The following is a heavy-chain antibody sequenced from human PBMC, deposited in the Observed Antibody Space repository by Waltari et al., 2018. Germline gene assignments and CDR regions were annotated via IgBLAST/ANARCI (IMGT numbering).Heavy chain of an antibody. CDR2: INPNRGGT. CDR1: GYTFTGYY. CDR3: ASLNEKYSGYDYRDY. V-gene: IGHV1-2*06. J-gene: IGHJ4*02. Sequence: QVQLVQSGAEVKKPGASVKVSCKASGYTFTGYYMHWVRQAPGQGLEWMGRINPNRGGTNYAQKFQGRGTMTRDTSISTAYMELSRLRSDDTAVYYCASLNEKYSGYDYRDYWGQGTLVTVSS. D-gene: IGHD5-12*01.